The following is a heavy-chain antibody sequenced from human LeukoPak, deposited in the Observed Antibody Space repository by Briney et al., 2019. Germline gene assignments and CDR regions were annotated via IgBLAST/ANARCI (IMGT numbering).Heavy chain of an antibody. CDR1: GFNFNKYW. J-gene: IGHJ3*02. D-gene: IGHD6-6*01. CDR2: IKQDGTEK. Sequence: GGSLRLSCVVSGFNFNKYWMSWVRQAPGKGLEWVANIKQDGTEKDYVASVRGRFTISRDNAKNSLYLQVNSLRAEDTAVYYCARVYSSSSGKNAFDIWGQGTMVTVSS. CDR3: ARVYSSSSGKNAFDI. V-gene: IGHV3-7*03.